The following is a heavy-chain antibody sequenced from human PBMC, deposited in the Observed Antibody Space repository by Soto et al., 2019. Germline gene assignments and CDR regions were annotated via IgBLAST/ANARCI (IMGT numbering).Heavy chain of an antibody. V-gene: IGHV1-69*01. Sequence: QVQLVQSGAEVKKPGSSVKVSCKASGGTFSSYAISWVRQAPGQGLEWMGGIIPIFGTANYAQKFQGRVTITADESTSTAYMELSSLRSEDTAVYYCARFTAVTIFGVAQKNVAFDIWGQGTMVTVSS. CDR1: GGTFSSYA. D-gene: IGHD3-3*01. CDR2: IIPIFGTA. CDR3: ARFTAVTIFGVAQKNVAFDI. J-gene: IGHJ3*02.